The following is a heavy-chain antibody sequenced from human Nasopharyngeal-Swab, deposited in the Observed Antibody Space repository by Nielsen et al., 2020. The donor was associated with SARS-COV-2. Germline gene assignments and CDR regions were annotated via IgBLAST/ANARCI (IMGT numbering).Heavy chain of an antibody. CDR2: TKEDGTVT. V-gene: IGHV3-7*01. Sequence: GGSLRLSCAASGFTFSSYWMSWVRQAPGRGLEWLAHTKEDGTVTHYVDSVRGRFTVSRDNAKNSLYLQMNSLRAEDTAVYYCARGWGSYPYYLEYWGQGTLVTVSS. J-gene: IGHJ4*02. CDR3: ARGWGSYPYYLEY. CDR1: GFTFSSYW. D-gene: IGHD1-26*01.